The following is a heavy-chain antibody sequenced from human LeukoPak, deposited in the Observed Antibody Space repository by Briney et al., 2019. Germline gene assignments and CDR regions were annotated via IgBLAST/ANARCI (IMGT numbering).Heavy chain of an antibody. J-gene: IGHJ4*02. CDR3: ATGGSGYHSSENDY. Sequence: GGSLRLSCAASGFTFSDSYMTWVRQAPGKGLEWVSYISGSGTAIYYADSVKGRFTVSRDNAKNSLYLQMNSLRAEDTAVYYCATGGSGYHSSENDYWGQGTLVTVSS. V-gene: IGHV3-11*01. CDR2: ISGSGTAI. CDR1: GFTFSDSY. D-gene: IGHD6-19*01.